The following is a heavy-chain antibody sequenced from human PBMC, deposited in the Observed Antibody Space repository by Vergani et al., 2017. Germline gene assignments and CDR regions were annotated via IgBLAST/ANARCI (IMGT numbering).Heavy chain of an antibody. J-gene: IGHJ6*03. Sequence: QVQLVQSGAEVKKPGSSVKVSCKASGGTFSSYAISWVRQSPGQGLEWMGGIIPIFGTANYAQKFQGRVTITADESTSTAYMELSSLRSEDTAVYYCARGYSGYDPIAPERYYYYYMDVWGKGTTVTVSS. D-gene: IGHD5-12*01. CDR3: ARGYSGYDPIAPERYYYYYMDV. V-gene: IGHV1-69*01. CDR2: IIPIFGTA. CDR1: GGTFSSYA.